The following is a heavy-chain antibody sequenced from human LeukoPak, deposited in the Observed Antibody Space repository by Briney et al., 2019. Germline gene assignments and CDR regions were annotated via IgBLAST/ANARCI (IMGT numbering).Heavy chain of an antibody. CDR3: AKDARDFDAFDI. CDR1: GYTFSSFA. D-gene: IGHD2-21*02. J-gene: IGHJ3*02. V-gene: IGHV3-23*01. CDR2: ISGSGGST. Sequence: PGGSLRLSCAASGYTFSSFAMSWVRQAPEKGLEWVSDISGSGGSTYYADSVKGRFTISRDNSKNTLYLQMNSLRAEDTAVYYCAKDARDFDAFDIWGQGTMVTVSS.